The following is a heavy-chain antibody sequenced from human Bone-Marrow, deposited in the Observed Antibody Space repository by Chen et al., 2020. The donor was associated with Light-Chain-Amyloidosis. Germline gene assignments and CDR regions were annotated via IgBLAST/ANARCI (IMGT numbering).Heavy chain of an antibody. CDR2: MHHSGSA. V-gene: IGHV4-30-4*01. D-gene: IGHD1-1*01. Sequence: QVQLQESGPGLVKPSQTLSLVCSVSGASISSADDYWTWVRQPPGQGLEWIGYMHHSGSATYNPSLRSRVAISLDTSKNQFSLSLTSVTAADSAMYFCVRETTSTPWFVPWGPGTLVTVYS. CDR3: VRETTSTPWFVP. CDR1: GASISSADDY. J-gene: IGHJ5*02.